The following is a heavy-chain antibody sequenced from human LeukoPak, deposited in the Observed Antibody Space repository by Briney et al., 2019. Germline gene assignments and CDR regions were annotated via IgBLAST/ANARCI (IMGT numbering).Heavy chain of an antibody. V-gene: IGHV4-34*01. CDR1: VGSFSGYY. CDR3: VRQREGYFDL. CDR2: INHSGST. Sequence: ASETLSLTCAVYVGSFSGYYWSWIRQPPGKGLEWIGEINHSGSTNYNPSLKSRVTISVVTSKNQFSLKLSSVTAADTAVYYCVRQREGYFDLWGRGTLVTVSS. J-gene: IGHJ2*01.